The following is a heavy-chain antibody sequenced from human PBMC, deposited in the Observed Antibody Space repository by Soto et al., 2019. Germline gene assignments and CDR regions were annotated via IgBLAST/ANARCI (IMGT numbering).Heavy chain of an antibody. CDR1: GGSISSYY. Sequence: SETLSLTCTVSGGSISSYYWSWIRQPPGKGLEWIGYIYYSGSTNYNPSLKSRVTISVDTSKNQFSLKLSSVTAADTAVYYCARGSGHGGNLGNWFDPWGQGTLVTVSS. V-gene: IGHV4-59*01. J-gene: IGHJ5*02. CDR2: IYYSGST. CDR3: ARGSGHGGNLGNWFDP. D-gene: IGHD2-21*02.